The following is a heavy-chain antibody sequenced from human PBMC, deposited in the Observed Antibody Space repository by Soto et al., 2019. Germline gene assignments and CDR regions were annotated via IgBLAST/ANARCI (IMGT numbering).Heavy chain of an antibody. CDR2: IWYDGSNK. J-gene: IGHJ4*02. CDR3: ARDEQLVLFDY. Sequence: PGGSLRLSCAASGFTFSSYGMHWVRQAPGKGLEWVAVIWYDGSNKYYADSVKGRFTISRDNSKNTLYLQMNSLRAEDTAVYYCARDEQLVLFDYWGQGTLVTVSS. V-gene: IGHV3-33*01. CDR1: GFTFSSYG. D-gene: IGHD6-6*01.